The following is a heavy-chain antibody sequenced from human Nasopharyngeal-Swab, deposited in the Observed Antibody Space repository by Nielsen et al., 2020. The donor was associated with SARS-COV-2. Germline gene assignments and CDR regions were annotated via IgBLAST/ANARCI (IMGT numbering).Heavy chain of an antibody. Sequence: SETLSLTCTVSGGSVSSGSYYWSWIRQPPGKGLEWIGYIYYSGSTNYNPSLKSRVTISVDTSKNQFSLKLGSVTAADTAVYYCARINRRQNAFDIWGQGTMVTVSS. CDR3: ARINRRQNAFDI. V-gene: IGHV4-61*01. CDR1: GGSVSSGSYY. J-gene: IGHJ3*02. D-gene: IGHD1-14*01. CDR2: IYYSGST.